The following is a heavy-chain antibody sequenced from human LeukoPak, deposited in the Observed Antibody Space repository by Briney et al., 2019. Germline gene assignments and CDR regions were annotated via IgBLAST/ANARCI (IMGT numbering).Heavy chain of an antibody. CDR2: ISQSGAGI. V-gene: IGHV3-11*01. Sequence: GGSLRLSCTASGFTFTAYYMTWMRRAPGKGLEYVAYISQSGAGIYNTDSVKGRFIISRDDAKNSLYLQMNSLRAEDTAVYYCARGITVVRGVIKGGMDVWGQGTTVTVSS. CDR1: GFTFTAYY. CDR3: ARGITVVRGVIKGGMDV. J-gene: IGHJ6*02. D-gene: IGHD3-10*01.